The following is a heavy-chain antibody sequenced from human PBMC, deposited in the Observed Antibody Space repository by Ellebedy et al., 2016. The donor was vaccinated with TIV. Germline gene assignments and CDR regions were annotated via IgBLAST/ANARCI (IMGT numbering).Heavy chain of an antibody. V-gene: IGHV3-74*01. D-gene: IGHD3-16*01. J-gene: IGHJ6*02. CDR2: INLDGTFT. Sequence: GESLKISCAASGFTFRSYWMHWVRQGPGMGLEWVSRINLDGTFTVYADSVKGSFTVSRDNAKNTLYLEMSSLRAEDTAIYYCAREVLLGEDVWGQGTTVTVSS. CDR3: AREVLLGEDV. CDR1: GFTFRSYW.